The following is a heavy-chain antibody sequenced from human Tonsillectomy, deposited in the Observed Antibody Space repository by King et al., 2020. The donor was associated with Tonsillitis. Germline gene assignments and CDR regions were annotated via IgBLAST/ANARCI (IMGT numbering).Heavy chain of an antibody. J-gene: IGHJ1*01. CDR2: ISVSSMYR. CDR1: GFTFSSPS. V-gene: IGHV3-21*01. Sequence: VQLVESGGGLVKPGESLRLSCTASGFTFSSPSMNWVRQAPGKGLEWVASISVSSMYRYYADSVKGRFTISRDNAKHSLYLQINSLRVEDTAVYYCAREGDHYYYGPAGYYYAEHFQHWGQGTLVTVSS. D-gene: IGHD3-22*01. CDR3: AREGDHYYYGPAGYYYAEHFQH.